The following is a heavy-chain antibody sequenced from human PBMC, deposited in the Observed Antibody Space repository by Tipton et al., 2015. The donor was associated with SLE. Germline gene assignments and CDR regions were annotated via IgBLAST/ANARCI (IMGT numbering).Heavy chain of an antibody. CDR1: SGSISSGNYY. D-gene: IGHD4-11*01. CDR2: ISTSGST. V-gene: IGHV4-61*02. J-gene: IGHJ5*02. Sequence: TLSLTCTVSSGSISSGNYYWNWIRQPAGKGLEWMWRISTSGSTNYNPSLKSRVTISIDTSKSQFSLKMNSVTAADTAVYYCARGVYSIFNGFDPWGQGTLVPVSS. CDR3: ARGVYSIFNGFDP.